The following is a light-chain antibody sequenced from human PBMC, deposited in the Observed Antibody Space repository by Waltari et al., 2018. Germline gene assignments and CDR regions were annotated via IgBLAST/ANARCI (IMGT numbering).Light chain of an antibody. V-gene: IGLV2-14*03. Sequence: QSALTQPASVSGSPGQSVTISCTGTTSDVGAYNYVSWYQQYSGIAPKAPKLMIYDVTKRPSGVSNRFSGSKSGNTASLTISGLQAEDEADYYCSSYTGNNAYVFGTGTKVTVL. CDR2: DVT. CDR3: SSYTGNNAYV. J-gene: IGLJ1*01. CDR1: TSDVGAYNY.